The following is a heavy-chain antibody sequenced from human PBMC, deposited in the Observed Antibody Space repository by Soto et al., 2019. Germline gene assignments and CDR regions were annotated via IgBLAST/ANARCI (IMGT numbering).Heavy chain of an antibody. D-gene: IGHD3-10*01. CDR2: IYYSGIT. CDR1: GVSISSSSYY. V-gene: IGHV4-39*01. CDR3: ARTSGSGSYYNDY. Sequence: QLQLQDSGPGLVKPSETLSLTCTVSGVSISSSSYYWCLILQPPGKGLEWIGSIYYSGITYYNPYIKSRVTISVDTYKNQFSLKLSSVTAADTAVYYCARTSGSGSYYNDYWGQGTLVTVSS. J-gene: IGHJ4*02.